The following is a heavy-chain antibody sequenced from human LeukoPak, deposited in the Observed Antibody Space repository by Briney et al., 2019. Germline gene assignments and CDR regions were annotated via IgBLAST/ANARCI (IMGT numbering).Heavy chain of an antibody. CDR1: GGSISGFY. Sequence: PSETLSLTCTVSGGSISGFYWSWIRQPPGKGLEWIGYIYSSGSTNYNSSLKSRVTISADTSKNQFSLKLSSVTAADTAVYYCARGRGYCSSTSCANFDYWGQGTLVTVSS. CDR2: IYSSGST. J-gene: IGHJ4*02. D-gene: IGHD2-2*01. CDR3: ARGRGYCSSTSCANFDY. V-gene: IGHV4-59*01.